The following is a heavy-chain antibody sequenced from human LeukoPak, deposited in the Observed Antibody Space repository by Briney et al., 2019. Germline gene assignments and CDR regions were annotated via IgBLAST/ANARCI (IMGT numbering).Heavy chain of an antibody. V-gene: IGHV3-9*01. Sequence: GRSLRLSCAASGFTFDDYAVHWVRQAPGKGLEWVSGISWNSGSIGYADSVKGRFTISRDNAKNSLYLQMNSLRAEDTALYYCAKAVCSQQLACWFDPWGQGTLVTVSS. D-gene: IGHD6-13*01. CDR2: ISWNSGSI. CDR3: AKAVCSQQLACWFDP. J-gene: IGHJ5*02. CDR1: GFTFDDYA.